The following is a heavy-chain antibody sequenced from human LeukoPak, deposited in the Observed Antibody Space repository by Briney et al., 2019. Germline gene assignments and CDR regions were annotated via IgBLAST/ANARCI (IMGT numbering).Heavy chain of an antibody. CDR3: ARAHDYGDFDFDY. CDR2: IIPIFGTA. D-gene: IGHD4-17*01. CDR1: GGTFSSYA. Sequence: PVKVSCKASGGTFSSYAISWVRQAPGQGLEWMGRIIPIFGTANYAQKFQGRVTITADKSTSTAYMELSSLRSEDTAVYYCARAHDYGDFDFDYWGQGTLVTVSS. J-gene: IGHJ4*02. V-gene: IGHV1-69*06.